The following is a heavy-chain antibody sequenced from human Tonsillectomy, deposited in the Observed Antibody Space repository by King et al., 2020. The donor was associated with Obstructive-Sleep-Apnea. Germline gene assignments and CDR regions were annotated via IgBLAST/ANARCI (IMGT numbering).Heavy chain of an antibody. CDR1: EFTFSVYA. V-gene: IGHV3-30*01. CDR3: AKAPGYESSSYPHS. CDR2: ISYDETKT. Sequence: VQLVESGGGVVQPGRSLRLSCAASEFTFSVYAMHWVRQAPGKGLEWVAVISYDETKTHYADSVRGRFTISRDNSKDTLYLQMNSLRREDTAVYYCAKAPGYESSSYPHSWGQGTLVTVSS. J-gene: IGHJ4*02. D-gene: IGHD3-22*01.